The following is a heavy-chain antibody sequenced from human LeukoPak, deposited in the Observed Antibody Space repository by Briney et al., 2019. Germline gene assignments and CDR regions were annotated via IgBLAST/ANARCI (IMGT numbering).Heavy chain of an antibody. V-gene: IGHV4-31*03. Sequence: KASQTLSLTCTVSGGSISSGGYYWSWIRQHPGKGLEWIGYIYHSGSTYYNPSLKSRVTISVDRSKNQFSLKLSSVTAADTAVYYCARDGGSYYHPFFDYWGQGTLVTVSS. J-gene: IGHJ4*02. D-gene: IGHD1-26*01. CDR3: ARDGGSYYHPFFDY. CDR1: GGSISSGGYY. CDR2: IYHSGST.